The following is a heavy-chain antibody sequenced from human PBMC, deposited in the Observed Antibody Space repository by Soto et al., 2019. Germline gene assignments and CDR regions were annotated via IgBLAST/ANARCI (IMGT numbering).Heavy chain of an antibody. CDR3: ARQTHCSGGSCDSGDFDY. Sequence: PSETLSLTCSVSGYSVSSSDYYWAWIRQPPGKGLEWIGSMLYSGITYYNPSLKSRVTLSVDTSKNQFSVRLSSVTASDTAVYYWARQTHCSGGSCDSGDFDYWGQGTLVTVSS. CDR2: MLYSGIT. D-gene: IGHD2-15*01. CDR1: GYSVSSSDYY. J-gene: IGHJ4*02. V-gene: IGHV4-39*01.